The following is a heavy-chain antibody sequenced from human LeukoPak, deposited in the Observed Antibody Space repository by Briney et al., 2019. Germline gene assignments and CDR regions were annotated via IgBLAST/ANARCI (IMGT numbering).Heavy chain of an antibody. CDR2: VYTSGGT. CDR3: ATGGGYLYGAEYFQD. D-gene: IGHD3-22*01. Sequence: PSETLSLTCTVSGVSISSYYWSWIRQPAGKGLEWIGRVYTSGGTGYNPSLKSRVTMSVDTSKNQFSLKLSSVTAADTAVYYCATGGGYLYGAEYFQDWGQGTLGTVS. J-gene: IGHJ1*01. CDR1: GVSISSYY. V-gene: IGHV4-4*07.